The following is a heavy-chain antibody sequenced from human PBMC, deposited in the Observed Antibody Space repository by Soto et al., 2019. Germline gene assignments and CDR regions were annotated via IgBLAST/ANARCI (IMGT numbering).Heavy chain of an antibody. CDR2: ISGPGGST. CDR1: GFTFSTYP. CDR3: VKRPLKFSGSYFDY. J-gene: IGHJ4*02. V-gene: IGHV3-23*01. Sequence: EVQLLDSGGGLVQPGGSLRLSCAASGFTFSTYPMSWVRQAPGKGLEWVSDISGPGGSTYYADSVRGRFTISRDNSKNTVYLQMISLRDEDTAVYYCVKRPLKFSGSYFDYWGQGTLVTVSS. D-gene: IGHD1-26*01.